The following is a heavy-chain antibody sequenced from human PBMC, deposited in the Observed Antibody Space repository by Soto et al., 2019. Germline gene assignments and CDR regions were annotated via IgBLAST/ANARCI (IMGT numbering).Heavy chain of an antibody. CDR3: AKVFIAVAGTTFDY. J-gene: IGHJ4*02. CDR2: IGGSGGST. CDR1: GFTFSTYA. D-gene: IGHD6-19*01. Sequence: VQLLQSGGGLVQPGGSLRLSCAASGFTFSTYAMSWVRQAPGKGLEWVSAIGGSGGSTHHAYSVKGRFTISRDNSKNTLYLEMNSLRAEDTAVYYCAKVFIAVAGTTFDYWGQGILVTVSS. V-gene: IGHV3-23*01.